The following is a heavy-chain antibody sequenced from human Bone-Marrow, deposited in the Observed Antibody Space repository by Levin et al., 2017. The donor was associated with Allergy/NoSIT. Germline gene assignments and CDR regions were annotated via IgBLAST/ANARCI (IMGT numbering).Heavy chain of an antibody. V-gene: IGHV1-24*01. D-gene: IGHD4/OR15-4a*01. CDR3: ATAYGDAFDY. CDR1: GDTLSDLS. Sequence: GESLKISCKVSGDTLSDLSIHWVRQAPGKGLEWMGGFDPEDGEIIYPQKFQGRVTLTEDPSTDTAYMELSSLRSDDTAVYYCATAYGDAFDYWGQGTLVTVSS. J-gene: IGHJ4*02. CDR2: FDPEDGEI.